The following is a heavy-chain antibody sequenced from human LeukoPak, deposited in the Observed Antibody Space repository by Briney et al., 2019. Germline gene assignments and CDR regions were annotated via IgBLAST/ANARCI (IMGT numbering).Heavy chain of an antibody. J-gene: IGHJ4*02. Sequence: ASVKVSCKASGYTFTSYGISWVRQAPGQGLEWMGWISAYNGNTNYAQKLQGRVTMTTDTSTSTAYMELRSLRSDDTAVYYCARRTSYSSSWPYVDYWGQGTLVIVSS. CDR3: ARRTSYSSSWPYVDY. CDR1: GYTFTSYG. V-gene: IGHV1-18*01. D-gene: IGHD6-13*01. CDR2: ISAYNGNT.